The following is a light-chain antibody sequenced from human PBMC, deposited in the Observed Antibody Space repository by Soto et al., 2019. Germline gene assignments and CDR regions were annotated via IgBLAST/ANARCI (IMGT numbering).Light chain of an antibody. CDR3: QQYGRSKS. CDR2: GAS. J-gene: IGKJ1*01. V-gene: IGKV3-20*01. Sequence: NVLTQSPGTLSLSPGERATLACRASQSVGSNFLAWYQQRRGQAPRLLSYGASSRATGISDRFSGSGSGTDFTITISRLEPEDFTVYYCQQYGRSKSFGQGTKVEIK. CDR1: QSVGSNF.